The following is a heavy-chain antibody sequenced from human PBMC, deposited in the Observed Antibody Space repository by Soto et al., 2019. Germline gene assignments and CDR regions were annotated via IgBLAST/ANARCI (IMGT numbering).Heavy chain of an antibody. CDR2: ISGSGGST. D-gene: IGHD2-2*01. CDR1: GFTFSSYA. CDR3: AKGVSNSRWPYYYGMDV. Sequence: EVQLLESGGGLVQPGGSLRLSCAASGFTFSSYAMSWVRQAPGKGLEWVSAISGSGGSTYYADSVKGRFTISRDNSKNSLYLQMNSLRAEDTAVYYCAKGVSNSRWPYYYGMDVWGQGTTVTVSS. V-gene: IGHV3-23*01. J-gene: IGHJ6*02.